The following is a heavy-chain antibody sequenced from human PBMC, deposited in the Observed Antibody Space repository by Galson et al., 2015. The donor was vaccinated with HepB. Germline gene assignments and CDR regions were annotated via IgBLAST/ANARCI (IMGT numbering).Heavy chain of an antibody. Sequence: SLRLSCAASGFTFSTYAMSWVRQAPGKGLEWVSAISGSGGSTYYADSVKGRFTISRDNSKNTLYLQMNSLRAEDTAVYYCAKLGRGYSYDFDYWGQGTLVTVSS. CDR1: GFTFSTYA. V-gene: IGHV3-23*01. CDR3: AKLGRGYSYDFDY. D-gene: IGHD5-18*01. J-gene: IGHJ4*02. CDR2: ISGSGGST.